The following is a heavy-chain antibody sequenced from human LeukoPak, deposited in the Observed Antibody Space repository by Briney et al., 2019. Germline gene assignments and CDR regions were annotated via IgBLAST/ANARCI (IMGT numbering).Heavy chain of an antibody. Sequence: GGSLRLSCAASGFTFISYAMSWVRQAPGKGLEWVSVISGSGGSTHYADSAKGRFTISRDNFKNTLYLQMSSLRAEDTAVYYCAKESPVFDYWGQGTLVTVSS. CDR3: AKESPVFDY. J-gene: IGHJ4*02. CDR2: ISGSGGST. V-gene: IGHV3-23*01. CDR1: GFTFISYA.